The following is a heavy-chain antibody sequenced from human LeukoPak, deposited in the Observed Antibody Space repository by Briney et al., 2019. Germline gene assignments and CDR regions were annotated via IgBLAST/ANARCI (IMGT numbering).Heavy chain of an antibody. CDR2: INPNSGGT. CDR3: AREGSSTYGMDV. CDR1: GYTFTGYY. V-gene: IGHV1-2*02. J-gene: IGHJ6*02. Sequence: ASVKVSCKASGYTFTGYYMHWVRQAPGQGLEWMGWINPNSGGTNYAQKFLGRVTMTRDTSISTAYMELSRLRSDDTAVYYCAREGSSTYGMDVWGQGTTVTVSS.